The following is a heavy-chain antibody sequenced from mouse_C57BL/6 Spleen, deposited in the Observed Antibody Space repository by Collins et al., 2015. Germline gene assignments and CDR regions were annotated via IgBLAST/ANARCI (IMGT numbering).Heavy chain of an antibody. J-gene: IGHJ2*01. CDR1: GYTFTSYW. CDR2: INPSNGRT. CDR3: ARTPHYYGSSSFDY. D-gene: IGHD1-1*01. Sequence: QVQLQQPGAELVKPGASVKLSCKASGYTFTSYWMHWVKQRPGQGLEWIGEINPSNGRTNYNEKFKSKATLTVDKSSSTAYMQLSSLTSEDSAVYYCARTPHYYGSSSFDYWGQGTTLTVSS. V-gene: IGHV1S81*02.